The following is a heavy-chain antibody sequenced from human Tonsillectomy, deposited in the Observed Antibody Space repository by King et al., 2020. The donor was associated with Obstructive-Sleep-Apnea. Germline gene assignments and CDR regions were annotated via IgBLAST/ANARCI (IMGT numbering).Heavy chain of an antibody. CDR2: IFYSGVT. J-gene: IGHJ4*02. V-gene: IGHV4-39*07. CDR1: GDSISSSSYF. CDR3: ARARQGDFDF. Sequence: QLQESGPGLVKPSETLSLTCTVSGDSISSSSYFWGWIRQPPGKRLEWIASIFYSGVTHYNPSLKSRVTISVDTSKNQFSLRLTSVSAADTAVYYCARARQGDFDFWGQGTLVTVSS.